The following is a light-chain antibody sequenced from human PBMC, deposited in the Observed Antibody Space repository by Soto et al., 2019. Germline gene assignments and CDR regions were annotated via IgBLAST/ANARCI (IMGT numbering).Light chain of an antibody. V-gene: IGLV6-57*01. Sequence: NFMLTQPHSVSESPGKTVTISCTRSSGSIASNYVQWYQQRPGSSPTTVIYEDNQRPSGVPDRFSGSIDSSSNSASLTISGLNTEDEADYYCQSYDSSNTVVFGGGTKLTVL. CDR3: QSYDSSNTVV. J-gene: IGLJ2*01. CDR2: EDN. CDR1: SGSIASNY.